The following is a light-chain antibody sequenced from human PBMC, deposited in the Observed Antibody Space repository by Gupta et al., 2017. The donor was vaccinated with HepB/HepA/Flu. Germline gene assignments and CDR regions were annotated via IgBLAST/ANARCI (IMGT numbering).Light chain of an antibody. CDR2: EAS. Sequence: DNQMTQSPPTLSASVGDRVTITCRAGQCVSGRLAWYQQKPGKAPKLLIYEASNLQSGVPSRFSGSGSGTEFTLTISSLQPDDFATYYCQQYDSYSPYTFGQGTKLEIK. J-gene: IGKJ2*01. CDR1: QCVSGR. V-gene: IGKV1-5*03. CDR3: QQYDSYSPYT.